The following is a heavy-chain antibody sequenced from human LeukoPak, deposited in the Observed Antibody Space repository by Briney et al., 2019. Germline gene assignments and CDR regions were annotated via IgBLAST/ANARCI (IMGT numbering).Heavy chain of an antibody. V-gene: IGHV4-34*01. CDR1: GGSFSGYY. J-gene: IGHJ4*02. D-gene: IGHD4-17*01. CDR2: INHSGST. CDR3: ARGSWFGDYGDFDN. Sequence: PSETLSLTCAVYGGSFSGYYWSWIRQPPGKGLEWIGEINHSGSTNYNPSLMSRVTISVDTSKNQFSLKLSSVTAADTAVYYCARGSWFGDYGDFDNWGQGTLVTVSS.